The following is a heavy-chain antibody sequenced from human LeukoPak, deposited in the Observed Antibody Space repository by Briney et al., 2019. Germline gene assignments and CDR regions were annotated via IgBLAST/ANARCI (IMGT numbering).Heavy chain of an antibody. V-gene: IGHV3-48*01. Sequence: PSGTLSLTCAVSGGSISSSNWWSWVRQPPGKGLEWVSYISSSSSTIYYADSVKGRFTISRDNAKNSLYLQMNSLRAEDTAVYYCARETGSPYYYMDVWGKGTTITVSS. CDR1: GGSISSSN. D-gene: IGHD6-13*01. CDR3: ARETGSPYYYMDV. J-gene: IGHJ6*03. CDR2: ISSSSSTI.